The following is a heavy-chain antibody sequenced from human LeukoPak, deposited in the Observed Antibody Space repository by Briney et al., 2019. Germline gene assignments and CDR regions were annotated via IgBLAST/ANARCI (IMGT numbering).Heavy chain of an antibody. J-gene: IGHJ5*02. V-gene: IGHV4-39*07. CDR2: IYYSGST. D-gene: IGHD3-10*01. CDR3: ARQYGSGPNWFDP. CDR1: GGSISSSSYY. Sequence: SSETLSLTCTVSGGSISSSSYYWGWIRQPPGKGLEWIGSIYYSGSTYYNPSLKSRVTISVDTSKNQFSLKLSSVTAADTAVYYCARQYGSGPNWFDPWGQGTLVTVSS.